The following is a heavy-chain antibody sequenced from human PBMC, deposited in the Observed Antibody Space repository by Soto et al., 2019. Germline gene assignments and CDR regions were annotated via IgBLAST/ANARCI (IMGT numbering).Heavy chain of an antibody. CDR3: AKDNYVGSGIDSPSHLDS. J-gene: IGHJ4*02. V-gene: IGHV3-9*01. D-gene: IGHD3-10*01. CDR2: INWNSAKI. CDR1: GFIFDDYA. Sequence: EVRLVESGGGLVQPGRSLRLSCAASGFIFDDYAMHWVRQAPGKGLEWVSGINWNSAKIGYADSVKGRFTISRDNAKKSLLVLMNRLRAEDTAFYFCAKDNYVGSGIDSPSHLDSWGQGTLVTVSS.